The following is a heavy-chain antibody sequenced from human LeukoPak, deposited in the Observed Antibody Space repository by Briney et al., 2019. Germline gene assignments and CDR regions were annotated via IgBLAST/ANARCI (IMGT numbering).Heavy chain of an antibody. CDR1: GGSISSSSYY. CDR3: AGGSVPYFYYYMDV. D-gene: IGHD2-2*01. J-gene: IGHJ6*03. V-gene: IGHV4-61*02. Sequence: KPSETLSLTCTVSGGSISSSSYYWNWLRQPAGKGLEWIGRIYTSGSTNYNPSLKSRVTMSVDTSKNQFSLKLSSVTAADTAIYYCAGGSVPYFYYYMDVWGKGTTVTISS. CDR2: IYTSGST.